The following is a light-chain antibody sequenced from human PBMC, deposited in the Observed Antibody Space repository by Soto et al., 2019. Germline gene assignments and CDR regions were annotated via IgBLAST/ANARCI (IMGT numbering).Light chain of an antibody. CDR3: QQYYSTPVH. J-gene: IGKJ2*01. Sequence: DIVMTQSPDSLAVSLGERATINCKSSQSVLYSSNNKNYLAWYQQKPGQPPKLLIYWASTRESGVPDRFSGSGSGTDFTLTISSLQAADVAVYYCQQYYSTPVHFGQGTKLEIK. CDR2: WAS. CDR1: QSVLYSSNNKNY. V-gene: IGKV4-1*01.